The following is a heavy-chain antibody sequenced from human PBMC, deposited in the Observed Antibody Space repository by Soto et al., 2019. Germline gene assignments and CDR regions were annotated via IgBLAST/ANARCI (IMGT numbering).Heavy chain of an antibody. Sequence: GGSLRLSCVASGFTVSSKYMSWVRQAPGEGLEWVSLLNRDGYTYYADSVKGRFTISADKSISTAYLQWSSLKASDTAMYYCATQFYSGYDSKIREYYYGMDVWGQGTTVTVSS. V-gene: IGHV3-66*01. CDR2: LNRDGYT. J-gene: IGHJ6*02. CDR1: GFTVSSKY. CDR3: ATQFYSGYDSKIREYYYGMDV. D-gene: IGHD5-12*01.